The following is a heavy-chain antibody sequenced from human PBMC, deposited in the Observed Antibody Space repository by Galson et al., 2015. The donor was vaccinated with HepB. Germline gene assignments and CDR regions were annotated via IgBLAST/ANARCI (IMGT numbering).Heavy chain of an antibody. J-gene: IGHJ2*01. CDR2: IIPIFGTA. Sequence: SVKVSCKASGGTFSSYAISWVRQAPGQGLEWMGGIIPIFGTANYAQKFQGRVTITADESTSTAYVELSSLRSEDTAVYYCRRGPEATSTYGYFDLWGRGTLVTVSS. D-gene: IGHD6-25*01. V-gene: IGHV1-69*13. CDR3: RRGPEATSTYGYFDL. CDR1: GGTFSSYA.